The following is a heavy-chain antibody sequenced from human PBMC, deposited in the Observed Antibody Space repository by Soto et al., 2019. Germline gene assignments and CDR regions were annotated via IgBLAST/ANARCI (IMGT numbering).Heavy chain of an antibody. CDR3: AKARGYCSSTSCLKTYYYYYGMDV. CDR2: ISWNSGSI. CDR1: GFTFDDYA. V-gene: IGHV3-9*01. J-gene: IGHJ6*02. D-gene: IGHD2-2*01. Sequence: GGSLRLSCAASGFTFDDYAMHWVRQAPGKGLESVSGISWNSGSIGYADSVKGRFTISRDNAKNSLYLQMNSLRAEDTALYYCAKARGYCSSTSCLKTYYYYYGMDVWGQGTTVTVSS.